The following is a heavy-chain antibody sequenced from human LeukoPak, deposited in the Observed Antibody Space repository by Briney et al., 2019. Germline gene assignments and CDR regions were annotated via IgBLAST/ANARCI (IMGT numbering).Heavy chain of an antibody. V-gene: IGHV3-53*04. CDR3: ASVGYCSGGSCYSNAFDI. J-gene: IGHJ3*02. Sequence: GGSLRLSCAASGFTVSSNYMSWVRQAPGKGLEWVSVIYSGGSTYYADSVKGRFTISRHNSKNTLYLQMNSLRAEDTAVYYCASVGYCSGGSCYSNAFDIWGQGTMVTVSS. D-gene: IGHD2-15*01. CDR2: IYSGGST. CDR1: GFTVSSNY.